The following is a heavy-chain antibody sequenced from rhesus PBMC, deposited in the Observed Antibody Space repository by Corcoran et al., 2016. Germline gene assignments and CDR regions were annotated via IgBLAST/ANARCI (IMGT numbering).Heavy chain of an antibody. J-gene: IGHJ4*01. CDR1: XXXXSXDYY. CDR2: IYGSGGGT. CDR3: AGNYDLDY. D-gene: IGHD4-17*01. Sequence: QXQLXESXPGXVKPXETLXXXXXXSXXXXSXDYYWXXXXXPPGKGLEWIGYIYGSGGGTNYNPSLXSRVTISTDTSKNQCSLKLSSVTAADTAVYYCAGNYDLDYWGQGVLVTVSS. V-gene: IGHV4-106*01.